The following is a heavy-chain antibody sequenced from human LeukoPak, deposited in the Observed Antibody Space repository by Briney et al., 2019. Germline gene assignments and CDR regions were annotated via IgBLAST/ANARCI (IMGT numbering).Heavy chain of an antibody. CDR1: GFTFSSYS. J-gene: IGHJ4*02. Sequence: PGGSLRLSCAASGFTFSSYSMSWIRQAPGKGLEWVSYISSSGSTIYYADSVKGRFTISRDNAKNSLYLQMNSLRAEDTAVYYCARGGAPTFGGVIDYYFDYWGQGTLVTVSS. CDR2: ISSSGSTI. D-gene: IGHD3-16*02. CDR3: ARGGAPTFGGVIDYYFDY. V-gene: IGHV3-48*04.